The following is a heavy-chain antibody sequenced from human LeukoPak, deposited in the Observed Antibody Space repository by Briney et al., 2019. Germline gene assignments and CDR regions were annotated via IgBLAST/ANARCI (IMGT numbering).Heavy chain of an antibody. J-gene: IGHJ4*02. CDR1: GYTFTSYY. D-gene: IGHD6-19*01. V-gene: IGHV1-46*01. CDR3: SMGVGAPEDLAVAADFDY. Sequence: ASVKVSCKASGYTFTSYYMHWVRQAPGQGLEWMGLINPTGGSTGYAQKFQGRVTITADKSTSTAYIELSSLRSEDTAVYYCSMGVGAPEDLAVAADFDYWGQGTLVTVSS. CDR2: INPTGGST.